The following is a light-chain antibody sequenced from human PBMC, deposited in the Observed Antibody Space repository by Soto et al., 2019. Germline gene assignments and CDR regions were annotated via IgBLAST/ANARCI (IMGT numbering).Light chain of an antibody. Sequence: EIVLTQSPGTLSLSPGERATLSCRASQSVSSSYLAWYQQKPGQAPRLLIYGASSRATGIPDRFRCSGSWTDFTLTISRLEPEDYSVYYCQQYGSSPLYTFGQGTKLEIK. V-gene: IGKV3-20*01. CDR2: GAS. J-gene: IGKJ2*01. CDR1: QSVSSSY. CDR3: QQYGSSPLYT.